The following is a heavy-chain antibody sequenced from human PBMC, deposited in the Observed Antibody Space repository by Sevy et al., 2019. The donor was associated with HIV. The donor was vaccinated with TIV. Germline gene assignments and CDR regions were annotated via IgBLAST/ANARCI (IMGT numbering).Heavy chain of an antibody. CDR2: ISGTGGST. J-gene: IGHJ4*02. D-gene: IGHD5-12*01. CDR3: AGRWLHHPC. CDR1: GFTFSSYA. V-gene: IGHV3-23*01. Sequence: GGSLRLSCTASGFTFSSYAMSWVRQAPGKGLEWVSAISGTGGSTYYADSVKGRFTFSRDNSKNTLYLQMNSLRAEDTAVYYCAGRWLHHPCWGQGTLVTVSS.